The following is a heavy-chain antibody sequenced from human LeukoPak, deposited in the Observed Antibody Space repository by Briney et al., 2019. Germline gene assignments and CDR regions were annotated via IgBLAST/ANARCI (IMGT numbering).Heavy chain of an antibody. J-gene: IGHJ4*02. CDR2: ISAYNGNT. CDR3: ARVLYYYDSSGYYYVFDY. V-gene: IGHV1-18*01. CDR1: GYTFTSYG. Sequence: GASVKVSCKASGYTFTSYGISWVRQAPGQGLEWMGWISAYNGNTNYAQKLQGRVTMTTDTSTSTAYMELRSLRSDDTAVYYCARVLYYYDSSGYYYVFDYWGQGTLVTVSS. D-gene: IGHD3-22*01.